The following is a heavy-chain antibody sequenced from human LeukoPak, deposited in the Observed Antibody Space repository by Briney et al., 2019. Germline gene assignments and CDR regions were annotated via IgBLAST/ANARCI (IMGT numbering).Heavy chain of an antibody. V-gene: IGHV3-15*01. D-gene: IGHD5-12*01. Sequence: GGSLRLSCAASGFTFSNAWMSWVRQAPGKGLEWVGRIKSKTDGGTTDYAAPVKGRFTISRDDSKNTLYLQMNSLKTEDTAVHYCTTGLVAQTSRGADYWGQGTLVTVSS. CDR2: IKSKTDGGTT. J-gene: IGHJ4*02. CDR3: TTGLVAQTSRGADY. CDR1: GFTFSNAW.